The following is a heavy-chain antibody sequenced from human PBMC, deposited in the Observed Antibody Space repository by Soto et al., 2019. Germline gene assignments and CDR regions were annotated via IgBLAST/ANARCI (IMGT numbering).Heavy chain of an antibody. V-gene: IGHV4-59*01. CDR2: VYNSGST. D-gene: IGHD6-13*01. CDR1: GGSISSNY. CDR3: ARYRREAVAGYTLDN. Sequence: SETLSLTCTVSGGSISSNYWTWIRQPPGKGLEWIGYVYNSGSTNYNPSLKSRVTISEDTSKSQFSLKVNSMTAADTAVYYCARYRREAVAGYTLDNWGQGTLVTVSS. J-gene: IGHJ4*02.